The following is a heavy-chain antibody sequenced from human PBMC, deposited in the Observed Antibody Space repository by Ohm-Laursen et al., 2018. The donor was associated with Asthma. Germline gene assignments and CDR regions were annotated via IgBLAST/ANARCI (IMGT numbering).Heavy chain of an antibody. CDR3: AKGLYDFWSGSDAFDI. J-gene: IGHJ3*02. V-gene: IGHV3-48*01. CDR2: ITSYSSTT. Sequence: SLRLSCAASGFTFSSYSMNWVRQAPGKGLEWVSYITSYSSTTYYADSVKGRFTISRDNAKNSLYLQMNSLRAEDTAVYYCAKGLYDFWSGSDAFDIWGQGTMVTVSS. D-gene: IGHD3-3*01. CDR1: GFTFSSYS.